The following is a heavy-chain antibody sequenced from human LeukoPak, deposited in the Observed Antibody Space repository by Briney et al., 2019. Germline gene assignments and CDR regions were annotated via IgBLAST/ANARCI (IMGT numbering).Heavy chain of an antibody. D-gene: IGHD1-26*01. CDR2: IYNSGST. V-gene: IGHV4-59*01. CDR3: AKDGSGSYFNWFDP. J-gene: IGHJ5*02. CDR1: GGSISGYY. Sequence: SGTLSLTCTVSGGSISGYYWSWIRQPPGKGLEWIGYIYNSGSTNYNPSLKSRVTISVDTSKNQFSLKLSSVTAADTAVYYCAKDGSGSYFNWFDPWGQGTLVTVSS.